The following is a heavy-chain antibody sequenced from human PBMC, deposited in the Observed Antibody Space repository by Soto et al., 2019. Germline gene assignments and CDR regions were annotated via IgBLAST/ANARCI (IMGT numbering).Heavy chain of an antibody. CDR1: GGSFSGYY. CDR2: INHSGST. V-gene: IGHV4-34*01. Sequence: SETLSLTCAVYGGSFSGYYWTWIRQPPGTGLEWIGEINHSGSTNYNPSLKSRVTISVDTSKNQFSLKLTSVTAADTAVYYCARDKISGLFDYWGQGTLVTVYS. J-gene: IGHJ4*02. CDR3: ARDKISGLFDY. D-gene: IGHD5-12*01.